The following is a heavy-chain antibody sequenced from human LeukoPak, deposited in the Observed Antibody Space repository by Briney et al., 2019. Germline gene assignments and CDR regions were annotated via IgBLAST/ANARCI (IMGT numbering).Heavy chain of an antibody. V-gene: IGHV3-11*04. D-gene: IGHD1-1*01. CDR2: ISGNGGVI. CDR3: ARDPRTVRI. J-gene: IGHJ4*02. Sequence: GGSLRLSCAASGFTVSSNYMTWVRQAPGKGLEWLSYISGNGGVIQYADSVKGRFTISRDNAKNLLYLQMDSLRVEDTAIYYCARDPRTVRIWGQGTLVTVSS. CDR1: GFTVSSNY.